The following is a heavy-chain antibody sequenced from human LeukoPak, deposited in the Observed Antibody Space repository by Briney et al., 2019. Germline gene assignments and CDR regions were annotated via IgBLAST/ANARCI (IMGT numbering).Heavy chain of an antibody. CDR2: IYTSGST. CDR1: GGSISSYY. D-gene: IGHD2-15*01. CDR3: ARTGRYCSGGSCYLGGYYYYYMDV. Sequence: PSETLSLTCTVSGGSISSYYWSWIRQPAGKGLEWIGRIYTSGSTNYNPSLKSRVTMSVDTSKNQFSLKLSSVTAADTAVYYCARTGRYCSGGSCYLGGYYYYYMDVWGKGSTVTVSS. J-gene: IGHJ6*03. V-gene: IGHV4-4*07.